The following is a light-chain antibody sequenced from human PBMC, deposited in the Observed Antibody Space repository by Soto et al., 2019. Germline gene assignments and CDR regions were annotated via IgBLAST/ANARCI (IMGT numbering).Light chain of an antibody. CDR3: QQYGSSPWT. J-gene: IGKJ1*01. V-gene: IGKV3-20*01. Sequence: ELVMTQSPVTLSLSPGDSATLSCRASQSVSSSYLAWYQQKTGQAPRLLIYGESSRATGIPDRLSGSGSGTDFNLTISRLEPEDFAVYYCQQYGSSPWTFGQGTKVDIK. CDR2: GES. CDR1: QSVSSSY.